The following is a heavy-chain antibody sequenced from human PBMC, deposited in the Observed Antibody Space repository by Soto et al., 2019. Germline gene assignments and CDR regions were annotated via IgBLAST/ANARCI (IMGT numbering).Heavy chain of an antibody. V-gene: IGHV3-7*05. CDR1: GFTFSSYW. D-gene: IGHD3-16*02. Sequence: GGSLRLSCAASGFTFSSYWMSWVRQAPGKGLEWVANIKQDGSEKYYVDSVKGRFTISRDNAKNSLYLQMNSLRAEDTAVYYCARDQGYVWGSYPQCNYWGQGTLVTVSS. J-gene: IGHJ4*02. CDR3: ARDQGYVWGSYPQCNY. CDR2: IKQDGSEK.